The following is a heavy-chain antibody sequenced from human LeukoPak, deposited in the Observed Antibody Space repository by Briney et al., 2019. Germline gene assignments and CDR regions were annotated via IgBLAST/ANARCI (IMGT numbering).Heavy chain of an antibody. CDR1: GGSISSGDYY. V-gene: IGHV4-30-4*08. CDR2: IYYSGST. Sequence: PSQTLSLTCTVSGGSISSGDYYWSWIRQPPGKGLEWIGYIYYSGSTYYNPSLKSRVTISVDTSKNQFSLKLSSVTAADTAVYYCASQRGVLEWLWYWGQGTLVTVSS. J-gene: IGHJ4*02. CDR3: ASQRGVLEWLWY. D-gene: IGHD3-3*01.